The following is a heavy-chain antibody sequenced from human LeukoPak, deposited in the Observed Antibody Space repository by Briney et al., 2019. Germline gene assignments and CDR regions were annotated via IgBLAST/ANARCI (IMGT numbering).Heavy chain of an antibody. Sequence: SETLSLTCRVSGGSITSGSYYWSWIRQTAGKGLEWVGRIYASASGSTNYNPSLMGRVTISLDTSKSQFSLKLTSVTAADTAVYYCAGFPAAIRAYYYYMDVWGKGTTVTVSS. CDR1: GGSITSGSYY. CDR3: AGFPAAIRAYYYYMDV. J-gene: IGHJ6*03. D-gene: IGHD2-2*02. CDR2: IYASASGST. V-gene: IGHV4-61*02.